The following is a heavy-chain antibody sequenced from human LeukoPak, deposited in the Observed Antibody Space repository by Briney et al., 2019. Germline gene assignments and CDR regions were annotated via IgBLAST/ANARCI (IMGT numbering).Heavy chain of an antibody. D-gene: IGHD6-19*01. Sequence: ASVRVSCKASGYSFTNYGITWVREAPGQGLEWVGWISVYNGSRNYAQKFQGRVSMTTDTSTNTAYMEMRSLRSDDTALYYCVRDNRDSSGWDFDYWGQGTLVTVSS. J-gene: IGHJ4*02. V-gene: IGHV1-18*01. CDR1: GYSFTNYG. CDR2: ISVYNGSR. CDR3: VRDNRDSSGWDFDY.